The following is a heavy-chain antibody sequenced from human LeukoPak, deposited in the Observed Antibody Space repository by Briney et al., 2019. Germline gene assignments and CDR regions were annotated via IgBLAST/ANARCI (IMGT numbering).Heavy chain of an antibody. V-gene: IGHV3-21*01. CDR2: ISSSSSYI. J-gene: IGHJ4*02. CDR1: GFTFSSSR. D-gene: IGHD6-13*01. CDR3: ARGAGSSWYLGYYFDY. Sequence: GGSLRLSCAASGFTFSSSRMNCVRQAPGKGLEWVSSISSSSSYIYYEDSVKGRFTISRDNAKNSLYLQMNSLRAEDTAVYYCARGAGSSWYLGYYFDYWGQGTLVTVSS.